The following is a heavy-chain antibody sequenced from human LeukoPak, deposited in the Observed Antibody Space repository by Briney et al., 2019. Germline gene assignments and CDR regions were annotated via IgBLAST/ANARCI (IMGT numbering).Heavy chain of an antibody. D-gene: IGHD3-3*01. J-gene: IGHJ4*02. Sequence: ASVKVSCKASGGTFSSYAISWVRQAPGQGLEWMGGIIPIFGTANYAQKFQGRVTITADESTSTAYMELSSLRSEDTAVYYCARGLTIFGVVKYDYWGQGTLVTVSS. V-gene: IGHV1-69*01. CDR3: ARGLTIFGVVKYDY. CDR1: GGTFSSYA. CDR2: IIPIFGTA.